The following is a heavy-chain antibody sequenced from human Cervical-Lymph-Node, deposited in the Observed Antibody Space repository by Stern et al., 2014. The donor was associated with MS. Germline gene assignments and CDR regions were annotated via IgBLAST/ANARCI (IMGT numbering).Heavy chain of an antibody. CDR3: ARHESIGGDS. D-gene: IGHD2/OR15-2a*01. V-gene: IGHV3-33*01. CDR1: GFSFGSYN. J-gene: IGHJ4*02. Sequence: VHLVESGGGVVQPGGSLRLSCAASGFSFGSYNMHWVRQTPGKGLEWVAIIWYDGSNIHYVDSVKGRFIISRDNSKNTLYLQMSSLRAEDTAVYYCARHESIGGDSWGQGTQVIVSS. CDR2: IWYDGSNI.